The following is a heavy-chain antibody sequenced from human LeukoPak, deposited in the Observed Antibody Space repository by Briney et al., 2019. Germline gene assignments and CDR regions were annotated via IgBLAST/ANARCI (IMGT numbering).Heavy chain of an antibody. CDR1: GFTFSSYA. CDR3: AKGAFSSSWYLGHFDY. J-gene: IGHJ4*02. D-gene: IGHD6-13*01. Sequence: GGSLRLSCAASGFTFSSYAMSWVRQAPGKGLEWVSAISGSGGSTYYADSVKGRFTISRDNSKNTLYLQMNSLRAEDTAVYYCAKGAFSSSWYLGHFDYWGQGTLVTVSS. V-gene: IGHV3-23*01. CDR2: ISGSGGST.